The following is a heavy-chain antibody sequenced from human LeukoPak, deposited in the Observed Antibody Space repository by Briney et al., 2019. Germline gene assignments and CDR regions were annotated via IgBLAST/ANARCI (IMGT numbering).Heavy chain of an antibody. CDR3: AKDYVSGDGYWDFDY. Sequence: PGGSLRLSCAASGFTFSDYYVSWIRQAPGKGLEWVSYISSSGSTIYYADSVKGRFTISRDNAKNSLYLQMNSLRAEDTAVYYCAKDYVSGDGYWDFDYWGQGTLVTVSS. V-gene: IGHV3-11*01. D-gene: IGHD5-24*01. J-gene: IGHJ4*02. CDR2: ISSSGSTI. CDR1: GFTFSDYY.